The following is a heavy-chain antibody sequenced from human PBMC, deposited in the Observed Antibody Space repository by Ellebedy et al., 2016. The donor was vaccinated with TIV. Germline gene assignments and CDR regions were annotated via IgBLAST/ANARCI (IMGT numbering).Heavy chain of an antibody. CDR1: GFTFGGFA. V-gene: IGHV3-74*01. CDR2: INSDGSVT. J-gene: IGHJ6*03. Sequence: GGSLRLXXAASGFTFGGFAMSWVRQAPGKGLLWVARINSDGSVTGYADYVKGRFTISRDNTKNTLYLHLSSLRAEDTAVYYCATRDYDLWSGVSYYYYMDVWGKGTTVTVSS. CDR3: ATRDYDLWSGVSYYYYMDV. D-gene: IGHD3-3*01.